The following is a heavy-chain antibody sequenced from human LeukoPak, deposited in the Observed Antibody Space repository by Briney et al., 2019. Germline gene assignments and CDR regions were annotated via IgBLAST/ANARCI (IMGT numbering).Heavy chain of an antibody. Sequence: GGSLRLFCAASGFTFSSYAMSWVRQATGKGLEWVSAISGSGGSTYYADSVKGRFTISRDNSKNTLYLQMNSLRAEDTAVYYCADDNWNDVRSGYWGQGTLVTVSS. V-gene: IGHV3-23*01. J-gene: IGHJ4*02. CDR1: GFTFSSYA. CDR3: ADDNWNDVRSGY. D-gene: IGHD1-20*01. CDR2: ISGSGGST.